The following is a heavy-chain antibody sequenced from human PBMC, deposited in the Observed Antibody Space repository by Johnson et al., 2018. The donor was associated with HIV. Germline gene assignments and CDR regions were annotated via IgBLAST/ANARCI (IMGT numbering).Heavy chain of an antibody. Sequence: QEQLVESGGGVVQPGRSLRLSCAASGFTFNTYGMHWVRQAPGKGLEWVAVISYDGSNKYYADSVKGRFTISRDNAKNSLYLQMNSLRVEDTAFYYCAREESEWLAGENTFDIWG. D-gene: IGHD6-19*01. J-gene: IGHJ3*02. CDR2: ISYDGSNK. CDR1: GFTFNTYG. CDR3: AREESEWLAGENTFDI. V-gene: IGHV3-30*03.